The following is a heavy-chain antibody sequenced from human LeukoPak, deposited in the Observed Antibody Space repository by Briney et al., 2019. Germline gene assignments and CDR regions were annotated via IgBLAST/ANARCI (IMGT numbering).Heavy chain of an antibody. D-gene: IGHD6-25*01. J-gene: IGHJ6*02. V-gene: IGHV3-11*01. CDR2: ISSSGSTI. CDR3: ATSGYYYYGMDD. CDR1: GFPFSDYY. Sequence: GGSLRLSCAPSGFPFSDYYMSWIRQPPGKGLEWVSCISSSGSTIYYADSVKGRFTISRDNAKNSLYLQMNSLRAEDTAVYYCATSGYYYYGMDDWGQGTMVTVSS.